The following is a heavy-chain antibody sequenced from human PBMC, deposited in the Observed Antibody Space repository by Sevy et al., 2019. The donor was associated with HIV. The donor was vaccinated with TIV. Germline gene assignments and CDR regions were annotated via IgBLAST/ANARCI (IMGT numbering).Heavy chain of an antibody. CDR3: ARDSRDFWSGSLYDY. J-gene: IGHJ4*02. CDR1: GFTFSSYS. D-gene: IGHD3-3*01. CDR2: ISSSGSYI. V-gene: IGHV3-21*01. Sequence: GGSLRLSCAASGFTFSSYSMNWVRQAPGKGLEWVSSISSSGSYIYYAASVKGRFTISRDNAKNSLYLQMNRMRAEDTAVYSCARDSRDFWSGSLYDYWGQGTLVTVSS.